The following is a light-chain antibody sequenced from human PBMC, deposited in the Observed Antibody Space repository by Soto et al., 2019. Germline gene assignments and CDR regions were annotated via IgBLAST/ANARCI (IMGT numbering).Light chain of an antibody. CDR3: QHIYTIPIT. V-gene: IGKV1-39*01. CDR2: AAT. Sequence: DIQLTQSPSSLSASVGDRVTITCRASQTIDTYVNWYQHKPGTAPKVLIYAATYLQNGVPSRFSGTGSGADFTLTISSLQPEDFATYYCQHIYTIPITFGQGTRLEIK. CDR1: QTIDTY. J-gene: IGKJ5*01.